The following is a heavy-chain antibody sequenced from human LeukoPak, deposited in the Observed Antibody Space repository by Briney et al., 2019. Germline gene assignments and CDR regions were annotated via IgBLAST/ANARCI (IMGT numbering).Heavy chain of an antibody. CDR1: GFTFSSYA. CDR2: IGTHGTTT. D-gene: IGHD3-3*02. J-gene: IGHJ4*02. Sequence: GWSLRLSCAASGFTFSSYAMTWVRQAPGKGLEWVSSIGTHGTTTYYADSVKGRFTISRDNSKNTLYLQMNSLRDEDTAVYYCAKSSHFWSGYLDYWGQGTLVTVSS. V-gene: IGHV3-23*01. CDR3: AKSSHFWSGYLDY.